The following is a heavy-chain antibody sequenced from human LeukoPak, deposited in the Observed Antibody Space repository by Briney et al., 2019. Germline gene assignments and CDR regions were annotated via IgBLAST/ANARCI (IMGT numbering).Heavy chain of an antibody. CDR3: ARDRHYSSSWYILGY. V-gene: IGHV4-30-4*01. Sequence: SETLSLTCTVSGGSISSGDYYWSWIRQPPGKGLEWIGYIYYSGSTYYNPSLKSRVTISVDTPKNQFSLKLSSVTAADTAVYYCARDRHYSSSWYILGYWGQGTLVTVSS. D-gene: IGHD6-13*01. J-gene: IGHJ4*02. CDR2: IYYSGST. CDR1: GGSISSGDYY.